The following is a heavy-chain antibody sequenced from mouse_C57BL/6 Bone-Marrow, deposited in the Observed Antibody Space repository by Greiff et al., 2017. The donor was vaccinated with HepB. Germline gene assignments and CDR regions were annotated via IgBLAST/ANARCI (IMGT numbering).Heavy chain of an antibody. CDR1: GYTFTSYW. Sequence: QVHVKQPGAELVKPGASVKMSCKASGYTFTSYWITWVKQRPGQGLEWIGDIYPGSGSTNYNEKFKSKATLTVDTSSSTAYMQLSSLTSEDSAVYYCASRGLYDPYAMDYWGQGTSVTVSS. CDR3: ASRGLYDPYAMDY. J-gene: IGHJ4*01. V-gene: IGHV1-55*01. CDR2: IYPGSGST. D-gene: IGHD2-3*01.